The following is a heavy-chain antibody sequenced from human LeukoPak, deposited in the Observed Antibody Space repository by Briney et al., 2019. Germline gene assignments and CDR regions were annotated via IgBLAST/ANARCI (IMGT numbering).Heavy chain of an antibody. J-gene: IGHJ4*02. V-gene: IGHV3-21*01. CDR1: GFTVSSNY. D-gene: IGHD6-13*01. Sequence: PGGSLRLSCAASGFTVSSNYMNWVRQAPGKGLEWVSSISSSSSYIYYADSVKGRFTISRDNAKNSLYLQMNSLRAEDTAVYYCARDHSSSLFDYWGQGTLVTVSS. CDR3: ARDHSSSLFDY. CDR2: ISSSSSYI.